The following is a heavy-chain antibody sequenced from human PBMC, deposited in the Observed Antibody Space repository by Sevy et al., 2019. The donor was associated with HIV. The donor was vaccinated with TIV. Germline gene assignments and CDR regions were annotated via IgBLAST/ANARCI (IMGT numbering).Heavy chain of an antibody. V-gene: IGHV1-2*06. Sequence: DSVKVSCKASGYFFTGYYLHWVRQTPGQGLEWMGRINPNSGGTNYAQNFQGRVTMTRDTSISTAYMELSRLRSDDTAVYYCARGGGYSSGWWTFDYWGQGTLVTVSS. J-gene: IGHJ4*02. CDR3: ARGGGYSSGWWTFDY. CDR2: INPNSGGT. D-gene: IGHD6-19*01. CDR1: GYFFTGYY.